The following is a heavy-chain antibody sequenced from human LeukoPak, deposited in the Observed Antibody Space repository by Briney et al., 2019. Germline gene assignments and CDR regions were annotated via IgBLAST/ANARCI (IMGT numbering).Heavy chain of an antibody. V-gene: IGHV3-23*01. CDR1: GFTFSNYG. CDR2: ISGTSGST. Sequence: GSLRLSCAASGFTFSNYGMSWVRQAPGKGLEWVSAISGTSGSTYNADSVKGRFTISRDNSKNTVYLQMNSLRAEDTAVYYCAKDKGLYYFDYWGQGTLVTVSS. J-gene: IGHJ4*02. CDR3: AKDKGLYYFDY.